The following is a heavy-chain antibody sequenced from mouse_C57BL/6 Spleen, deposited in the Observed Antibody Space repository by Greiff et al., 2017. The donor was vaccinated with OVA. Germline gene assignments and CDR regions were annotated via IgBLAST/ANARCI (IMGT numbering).Heavy chain of an antibody. D-gene: IGHD2-3*01. CDR3: ATIYDGYSLLSY. V-gene: IGHV1-72*01. J-gene: IGHJ2*01. Sequence: QVQLQQPGAELVKPGASVKLSCKASGYTFNSYWMHWVKQRPGRGLEWIGRIDPNSGGTKYNEKFKSKATLTVDKPSSTAYMQLSSLTSEDSAVYYCATIYDGYSLLSYWGQGTTLTVSS. CDR1: GYTFNSYW. CDR2: IDPNSGGT.